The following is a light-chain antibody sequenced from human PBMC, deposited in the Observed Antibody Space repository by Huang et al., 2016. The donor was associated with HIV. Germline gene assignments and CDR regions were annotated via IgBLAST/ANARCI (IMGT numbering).Light chain of an antibody. Sequence: IVMTQSPDSLAVSLGERATINCKSSQSVLYSSDNKNYLAWYQQKPGQPPKLLIYWASTRESGVPDRFSGSGSGTDFTLTISSLQAEDVAVYYCQQYYGTPLTFGGGTKVEIK. J-gene: IGKJ4*01. CDR2: WAS. V-gene: IGKV4-1*01. CDR1: QSVLYSSDNKNY. CDR3: QQYYGTPLT.